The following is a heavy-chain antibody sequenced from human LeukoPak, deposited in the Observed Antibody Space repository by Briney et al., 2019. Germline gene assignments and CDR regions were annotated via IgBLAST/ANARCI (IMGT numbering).Heavy chain of an antibody. D-gene: IGHD3-10*01. J-gene: IGHJ3*02. Sequence: PSETLSLTXAVSGYSISSGYYWGWIRQPPGKGLEWIGSIYHSGSTYYNPSLKSRVTISVDTSKNQFSLKLSSVTAADTAVYYCASGGSGAFDIWGQGTMVTVSS. V-gene: IGHV4-38-2*01. CDR3: ASGGSGAFDI. CDR1: GYSISSGYY. CDR2: IYHSGST.